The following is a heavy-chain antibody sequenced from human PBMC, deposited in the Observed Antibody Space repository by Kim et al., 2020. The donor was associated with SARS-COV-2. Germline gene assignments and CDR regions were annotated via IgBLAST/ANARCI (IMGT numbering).Heavy chain of an antibody. Sequence: GGSLRLSCAASGFTFSSYSMNWVRQAPGKGLEWVSSISSSSSYIYYADSVKGRFTISRDNAKNSLYLQMNSLRAEDTAVYYCARFSSRVATIGIDYWGQGTLVTVSS. V-gene: IGHV3-21*01. D-gene: IGHD5-12*01. CDR2: ISSSSSYI. CDR3: ARFSSRVATIGIDY. CDR1: GFTFSSYS. J-gene: IGHJ4*02.